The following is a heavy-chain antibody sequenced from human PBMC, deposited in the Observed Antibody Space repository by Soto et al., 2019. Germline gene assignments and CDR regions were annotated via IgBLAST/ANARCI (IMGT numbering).Heavy chain of an antibody. CDR1: GGTFSSYA. J-gene: IGHJ5*02. Sequence: QVQLVQSGAEVKKPGSSVKVSCKASGGTFSSYAISWVRQAPGQGLEWMGGIIPIFGTANYAQKFQGRVTITADESTSTAHVALSSLGSEDTAVYYCARDRRDLNWFDPWGQGTLVAVSS. V-gene: IGHV1-69*12. CDR2: IIPIFGTA. CDR3: ARDRRDLNWFDP.